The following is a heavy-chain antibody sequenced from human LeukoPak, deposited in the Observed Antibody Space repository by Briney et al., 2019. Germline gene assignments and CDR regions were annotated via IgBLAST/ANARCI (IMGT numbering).Heavy chain of an antibody. Sequence: GESLKISLQGSGYQFNSYWIGWARPKPGKGLEGMGIIYPGDSDTRYRPSFQGQVTISADKSISTAYLQWSSLKASDTAVYYCAKRGSSSWFGYWGQGTLVTVSS. CDR2: IYPGDSDT. CDR3: AKRGSSSWFGY. CDR1: GYQFNSYW. J-gene: IGHJ4*02. D-gene: IGHD3-16*01. V-gene: IGHV5-51*01.